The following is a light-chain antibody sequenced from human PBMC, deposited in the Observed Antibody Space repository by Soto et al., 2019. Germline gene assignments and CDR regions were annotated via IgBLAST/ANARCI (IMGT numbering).Light chain of an antibody. V-gene: IGKV1-27*01. CDR1: QGINNY. CDR2: AAS. CDR3: QKYDSAPWT. J-gene: IGKJ1*01. Sequence: DIQMTQSPSSLSASVGDRVTITCRARQGINNYLAWYQQKSGKVPKLLIYAASTLQSGVPSRFSGSGSGTDFTITISSLQPEDVATYYCQKYDSAPWTFGQGTKVEIK.